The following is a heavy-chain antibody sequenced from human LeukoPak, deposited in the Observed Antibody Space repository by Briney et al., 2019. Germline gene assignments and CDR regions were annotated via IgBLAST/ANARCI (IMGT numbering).Heavy chain of an antibody. Sequence: GGSLRLSCAASGFTFSSYAMSWVRQAPGKGLEWVSTISGSGGSTYYADSVKGRFTISRDNSKNTPYLQMNSLRAEDTAVYYCAKRDYGPYLTPRYYFDYWGQGTLVTVSS. CDR2: ISGSGGST. J-gene: IGHJ4*02. V-gene: IGHV3-23*01. D-gene: IGHD3-10*01. CDR3: AKRDYGPYLTPRYYFDY. CDR1: GFTFSSYA.